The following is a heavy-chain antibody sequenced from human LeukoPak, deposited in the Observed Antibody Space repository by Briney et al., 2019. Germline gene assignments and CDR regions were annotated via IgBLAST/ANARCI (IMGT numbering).Heavy chain of an antibody. V-gene: IGHV1-69*13. D-gene: IGHD2-2*01. J-gene: IGHJ5*02. CDR2: IIPIFGTA. Sequence: GASVKVSCKASGGTFSSYAISWVRQAPGQGLEWMGGIIPIFGTANYAQKFQGRVTITADESTSTAYMELSSLRSEDTAVYYCARNRDQLLFQGWFDPWGQGTLVTVSS. CDR1: GGTFSSYA. CDR3: ARNRDQLLFQGWFDP.